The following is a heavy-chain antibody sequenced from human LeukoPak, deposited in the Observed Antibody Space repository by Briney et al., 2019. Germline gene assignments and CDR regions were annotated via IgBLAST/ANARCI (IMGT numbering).Heavy chain of an antibody. J-gene: IGHJ4*02. CDR2: IRPDGSHI. CDR1: RFTFSNFA. V-gene: IGHV3-33*08. D-gene: IGHD1-7*01. CDR3: LREVDWKYAFDY. Sequence: GGSLRLSCAASRFTFSNFAMSWVRQAPGKGLEWVAVIRPDGSHISYVDPVKGRFTISRDNSNNMLYLQMSSLRAEDTALYYCLREVDWKYAFDYWGRGTLVTVSS.